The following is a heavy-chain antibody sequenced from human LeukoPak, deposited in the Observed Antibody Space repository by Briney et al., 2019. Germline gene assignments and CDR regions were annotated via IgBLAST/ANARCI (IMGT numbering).Heavy chain of an antibody. CDR3: ARSPDMDV. CDR1: GFTVSSNY. Sequence: GGSLRLSCAASGFTVSSNYMSWVRQAPGKGLEWVSVIYSGGSTYYADSVKGRFTISRDNAKNSLYLQMNSLRAEDTALYHCARSPDMDVWGKGTTVTISS. J-gene: IGHJ6*03. V-gene: IGHV3-53*01. CDR2: IYSGGST.